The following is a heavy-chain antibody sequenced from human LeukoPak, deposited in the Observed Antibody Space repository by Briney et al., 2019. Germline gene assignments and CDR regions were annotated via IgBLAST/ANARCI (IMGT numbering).Heavy chain of an antibody. CDR1: GFTSSSYA. D-gene: IGHD2-2*01. J-gene: IGHJ4*02. Sequence: PGGSLRLSCAASGFTSSSYAMNWVRQAPGKGLEWVSVIGSSADKTYYADSVKGRFTISRDNSKNTLFLQMNSLRAEDAAVYYCAKEVRGYCSSTSCFFDYWGQGTLVTVSS. V-gene: IGHV3-23*01. CDR2: IGSSADKT. CDR3: AKEVRGYCSSTSCFFDY.